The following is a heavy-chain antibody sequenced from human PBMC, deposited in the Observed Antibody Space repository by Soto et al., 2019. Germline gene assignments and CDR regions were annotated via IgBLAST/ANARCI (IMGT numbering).Heavy chain of an antibody. CDR1: GGSISSSNW. Sequence: PSETLSLTCAVSGGSISSSNWRSWVRQLPGKGLEWIREIYHSGSTNYHPSLKSRVTISVDTSKNQFSLELSSVTAADTAVYYCARSPDSSGYYPRWYYYGMDVWGQGTTVT. CDR2: IYHSGST. J-gene: IGHJ6*02. CDR3: ARSPDSSGYYPRWYYYGMDV. V-gene: IGHV4-4*02. D-gene: IGHD3-22*01.